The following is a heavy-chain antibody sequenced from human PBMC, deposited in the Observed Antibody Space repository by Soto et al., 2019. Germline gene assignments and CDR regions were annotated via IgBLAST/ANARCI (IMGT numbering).Heavy chain of an antibody. CDR3: AKDYLWVVPAATHYYYYGMDV. D-gene: IGHD2-2*01. CDR1: GFTFSSYG. CDR2: ISYDGSNK. V-gene: IGHV3-30*18. Sequence: GGSLRLSCAASGFTFSSYGMHWVRQAPGKGLEWVAVISYDGSNKYYADSVKGRFTISRDNSKNTLYLQMNSLRAEDTAVYYCAKDYLWVVPAATHYYYYGMDVWGQGTTVTVSS. J-gene: IGHJ6*02.